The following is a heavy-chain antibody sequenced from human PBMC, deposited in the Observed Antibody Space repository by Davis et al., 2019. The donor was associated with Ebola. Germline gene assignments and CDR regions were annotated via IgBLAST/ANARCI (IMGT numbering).Heavy chain of an antibody. Sequence: AASVKVSCKASGGTFSSYAISWVRQAPGQGLEWMGGIIPIFGTANYAQKFQGRVTITADESTSTAYMELSSLRSEDTAVYYCARDGAAAGYDWGQGTLVTVSS. D-gene: IGHD6-13*01. CDR1: GGTFSSYA. CDR2: IIPIFGTA. CDR3: ARDGAAAGYD. V-gene: IGHV1-69*13. J-gene: IGHJ4*02.